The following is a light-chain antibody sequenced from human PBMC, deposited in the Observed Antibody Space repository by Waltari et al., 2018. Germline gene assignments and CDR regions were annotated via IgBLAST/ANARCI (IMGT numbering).Light chain of an antibody. CDR3: QQYFSVPLT. J-gene: IGKJ4*01. CDR1: QDITNS. CDR2: ATS. Sequence: CRASQDITNSLAWYKHKLGRAPKLLIYATSKLEGGVPARFSGRGSGTTYTLTIDSLQSDDSASYFCQQYFSVPLTFGGGSKIEI. V-gene: IGKV1-NL1*01.